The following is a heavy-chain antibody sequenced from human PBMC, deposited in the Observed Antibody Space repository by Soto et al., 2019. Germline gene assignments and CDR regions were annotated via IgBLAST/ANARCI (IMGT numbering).Heavy chain of an antibody. CDR3: ARDQGITTFGVYSMYYYGMDV. J-gene: IGHJ6*02. V-gene: IGHV1-3*01. CDR2: INAGNGNT. Sequence: ASVKVSCKASGYTFTRSGISWVRQAPGQRLEWMGWINAGNGNTKYSQKFQGRVTMTRNTSISTAYMELSNLRSDDTAVYYCARDQGITTFGVYSMYYYGMDVWGQGTTVTVSS. CDR1: GYTFTRSG. D-gene: IGHD3-3*01.